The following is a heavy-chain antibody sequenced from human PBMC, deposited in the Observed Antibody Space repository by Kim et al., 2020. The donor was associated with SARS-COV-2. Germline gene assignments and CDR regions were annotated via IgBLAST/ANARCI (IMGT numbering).Heavy chain of an antibody. D-gene: IGHD2-2*01. V-gene: IGHV4-34*01. CDR2: INHSGST. CDR1: GGSFSGYY. J-gene: IGHJ5*02. CDR3: AKRDCSSTSCYRFRQHSRFDT. Sequence: SETLSLTCAVYGGSFSGYYWSWIRQPPGKGLEWIGEINHSGSTNYNPSLKSRVTISVDTSKNQFSLKLSSVTAADTAVYYCAKRDCSSTSCYRFRQHSRFDTWGQGTLVTVSS.